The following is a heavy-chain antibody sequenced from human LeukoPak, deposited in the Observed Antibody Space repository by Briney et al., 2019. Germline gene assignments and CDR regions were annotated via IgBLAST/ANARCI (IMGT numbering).Heavy chain of an antibody. CDR1: GFIFSSYA. D-gene: IGHD4-17*01. Sequence: GGSLRLSCAASGFIFSSYAMSWVRQAPGKGLEWVSTISGSGGSTYYADSVKGRFTISRDNSKNTVYLQMNSLRAEDTAVYYCARGGEDGDYALQAYWGQGTLVTVSS. J-gene: IGHJ4*02. CDR2: ISGSGGST. CDR3: ARGGEDGDYALQAY. V-gene: IGHV3-23*01.